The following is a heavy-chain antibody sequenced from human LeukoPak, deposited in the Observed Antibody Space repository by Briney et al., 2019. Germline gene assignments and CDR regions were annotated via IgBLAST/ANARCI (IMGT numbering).Heavy chain of an antibody. Sequence: SETLPLTCTVSGGSISSYYWSWIRQPPGKWLEWIGSIYYSGSTNYNPSLQSRVTISVDTSTNQFSLKLSSVTAADTAVYYCARVPGGWINWFDPWGQGTLVTVSS. CDR2: IYYSGST. D-gene: IGHD6-19*01. CDR3: ARVPGGWINWFDP. V-gene: IGHV4-59*12. CDR1: GGSISSYY. J-gene: IGHJ5*02.